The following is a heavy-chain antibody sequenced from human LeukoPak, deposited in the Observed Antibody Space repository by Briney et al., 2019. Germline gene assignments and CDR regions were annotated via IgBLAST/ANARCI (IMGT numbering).Heavy chain of an antibody. CDR3: AKDSDRTLDY. D-gene: IGHD1-26*01. Sequence: PGGSLRLSCSASGFNFSSYGMHWVRQAPGKGLEWVAFIRYDGSNKYYADSVKGRFTISRDNSKNTLYLQMNSLRAEDTAVYYCAKDSDRTLDYWGQGTLVTVSS. CDR2: IRYDGSNK. J-gene: IGHJ4*02. CDR1: GFNFSSYG. V-gene: IGHV3-30*02.